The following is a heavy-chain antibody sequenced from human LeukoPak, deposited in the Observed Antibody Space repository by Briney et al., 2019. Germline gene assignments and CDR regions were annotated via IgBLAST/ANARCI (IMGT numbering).Heavy chain of an antibody. D-gene: IGHD1-14*01. CDR3: VRTTGWPGFDY. CDR1: GAPISRFY. Sequence: SETLSLTCTTSGAPISRFYWSWVRQPPGKGLEWIGNIYNGVPTFFNPSLKSRVTLSVDTSKTQFSLQLASVTAADTAVYYCVRTTGWPGFDYWGQGILVTVSS. V-gene: IGHV4-4*09. CDR2: IYNGVPT. J-gene: IGHJ4*02.